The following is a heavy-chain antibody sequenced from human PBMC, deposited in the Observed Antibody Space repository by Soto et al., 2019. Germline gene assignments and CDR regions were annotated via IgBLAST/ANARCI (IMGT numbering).Heavy chain of an antibody. D-gene: IGHD3-10*01. CDR2: IYSGGST. CDR3: ARTPSMVRGVPFFDY. V-gene: IGHV3-66*01. CDR1: GFTVSSNS. J-gene: IGHJ4*02. Sequence: EVQLVESGGGLVQPGGSLRLSCAASGFTVSSNSMSWVRQAPGKGLEWASVIYSGGSTYYADSVKGRFTISRDNSKNTLYLQMNSLRAEDTAVYYCARTPSMVRGVPFFDYWGQGTLVTVSS.